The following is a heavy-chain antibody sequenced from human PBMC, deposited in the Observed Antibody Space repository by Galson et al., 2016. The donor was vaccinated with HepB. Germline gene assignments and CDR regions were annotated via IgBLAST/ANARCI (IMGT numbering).Heavy chain of an antibody. CDR2: IWYDGSNN. J-gene: IGHJ6*02. CDR1: GFPFSSYG. Sequence: SLRLSCAASGFPFSSYGMHWVRQAPGKGLEWVGFIWYDGSNNFYEDSVKGRFTISRDNSKNTLYLQMNSLRAEDTSVDYCARDVRPRQPHYYGMDVWGQGTTVTVSS. CDR3: ARDVRPRQPHYYGMDV. D-gene: IGHD1-1*01. V-gene: IGHV3-33*01.